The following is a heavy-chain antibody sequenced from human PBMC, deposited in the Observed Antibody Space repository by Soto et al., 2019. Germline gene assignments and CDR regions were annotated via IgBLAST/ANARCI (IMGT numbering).Heavy chain of an antibody. V-gene: IGHV3-15*01. CDR3: TTSAHSSGCPKY. CDR1: GFTFSNAW. D-gene: IGHD6-19*01. Sequence: GGSLRLSCAASGFTFSNAWMSWVRQAPGKGLEWVGRIKSKTDGGATDYAAPVKGRFSISRDDSETTLYLQMDSLKIEDTAVYYCTTSAHSSGCPKYWGQGTLVTVSS. J-gene: IGHJ4*01. CDR2: IKSKTDGGAT.